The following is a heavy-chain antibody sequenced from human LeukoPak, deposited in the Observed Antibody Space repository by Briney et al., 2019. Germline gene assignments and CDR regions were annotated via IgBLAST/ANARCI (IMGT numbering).Heavy chain of an antibody. J-gene: IGHJ6*03. Sequence: GGSLRLSCEVSGLIFSNFAMAWVRQAPGKGLEWVSLITGTSGRTYYAASVKGRFTISRDNSKNTLYLQMNSLRAEDTAVYYCARVGDSSSGYYYYYYMDVWGKGTTVTISS. D-gene: IGHD6-13*01. CDR1: GLIFSNFA. CDR2: ITGTSGRT. V-gene: IGHV3-23*01. CDR3: ARVGDSSSGYYYYYYMDV.